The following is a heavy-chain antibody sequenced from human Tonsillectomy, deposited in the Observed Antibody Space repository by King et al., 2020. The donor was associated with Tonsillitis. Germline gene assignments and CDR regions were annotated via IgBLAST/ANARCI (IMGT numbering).Heavy chain of an antibody. CDR2: INPNSGGT. V-gene: IGHV1-2*04. CDR1: GYTFTGYY. CDR3: ARGVRLTGYYGLYYYYYYMDV. D-gene: IGHD3-9*01. J-gene: IGHJ6*03. Sequence: VQLVESGAEVKKPGASVKVSCKASGYTFTGYYMHWVRQAPGQGLEWMGWINPNSGGTNYAQKFQGWVTMTRDTSISTAYRELSRLRSDDTAVYYCARGVRLTGYYGLYYYYYYMDVWGKGTTVTVSS.